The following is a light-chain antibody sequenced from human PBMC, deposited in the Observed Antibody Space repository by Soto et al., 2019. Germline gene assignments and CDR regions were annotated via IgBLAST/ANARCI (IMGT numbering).Light chain of an antibody. CDR3: QQRTNWPLT. CDR2: DAS. V-gene: IGKV3-11*01. Sequence: EIVLTQSPVTLSLSPGERATLSCRASQSVTTFLAWYQQKPGQAPRLLIYDASKRATGIPARFSGSGSGTDFTLAISSLEPEAFAVYYCQQRTNWPLTFGGVTKVEIK. J-gene: IGKJ4*01. CDR1: QSVTTF.